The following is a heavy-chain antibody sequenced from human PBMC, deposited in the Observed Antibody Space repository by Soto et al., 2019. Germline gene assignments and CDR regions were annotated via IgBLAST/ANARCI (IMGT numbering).Heavy chain of an antibody. CDR2: ISHDGSNK. CDR1: GFTFSNFA. D-gene: IGHD3-3*01. CDR3: ARDNIAFWSGSTNLFFPGMDV. Sequence: QVQLVESGGGVVQPGRSLRLSCAASGFTFSNFAMSWVRQAPGKGLEWVAVISHDGSNKYYADSVKGRFTISRDNSKNTLYVQMNSLRAEDTAVYYCARDNIAFWSGSTNLFFPGMDVWGQGTTVTVSS. V-gene: IGHV3-30-3*01. J-gene: IGHJ6*02.